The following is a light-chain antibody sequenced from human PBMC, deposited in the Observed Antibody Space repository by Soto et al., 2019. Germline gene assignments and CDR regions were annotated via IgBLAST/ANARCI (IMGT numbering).Light chain of an antibody. CDR2: VNSGGSH. V-gene: IGLV4-69*01. CDR1: SGHSNYA. CDR3: QTWGTGSAIVV. J-gene: IGLJ7*01. Sequence: QLVLTQSPSASASLGASVKLTCTLSSGHSNYAIAWHQQQPEKGPRYLMKVNSGGSHIKADGIPDRFSGSSSGAERYLFISSLQSEDEADYYCQTWGTGSAIVVFGGGTQLTVL.